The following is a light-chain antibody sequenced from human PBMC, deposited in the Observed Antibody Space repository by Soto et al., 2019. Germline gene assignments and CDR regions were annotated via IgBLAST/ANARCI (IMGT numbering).Light chain of an antibody. CDR3: QQRSNWPPFT. CDR1: QSVSSY. Sequence: EIVLTQSPATLSLSPGERAALSCRASQSVSSYLAWYQQKPGQAPRLLIYDASNKATGIPARFSGNGSGTDFTLTISSLEPEDFAVYYCQQRSNWPPFTFGPGTKVDI. J-gene: IGKJ3*01. CDR2: DAS. V-gene: IGKV3-11*01.